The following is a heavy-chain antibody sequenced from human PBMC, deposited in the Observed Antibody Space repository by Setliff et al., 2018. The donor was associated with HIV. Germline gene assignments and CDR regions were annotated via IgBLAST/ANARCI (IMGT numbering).Heavy chain of an antibody. CDR1: GFTFSGST. D-gene: IGHD3-22*01. J-gene: IGHJ5*02. CDR2: IGSKANSYAT. Sequence: GGSLRLSCAASGFTFSGSTIHWVRQATGKGLEWVGRIGSKANSYATAYAASVKGRFTTSREDSKNTAYLQMNSLKTEDTAVYYCKADSSGYPWGQGTLVTVSS. CDR3: KADSSGYP. V-gene: IGHV3-73*01.